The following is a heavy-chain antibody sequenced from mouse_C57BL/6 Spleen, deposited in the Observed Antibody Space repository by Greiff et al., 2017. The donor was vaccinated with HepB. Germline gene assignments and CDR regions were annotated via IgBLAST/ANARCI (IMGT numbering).Heavy chain of an antibody. Sequence: QVQLKESGAELVKPGASVKLSCKASGYTFTSYWMHWVKQRPGRGLEWIGRIDPNSGGTKYNEKFKSKATLTVDKPSSTAYMQLSSLTSEDSAVYYCARSGVITTVVATNYFDYWGQGTTLTVSS. CDR3: ARSGVITTVVATNYFDY. D-gene: IGHD1-1*01. CDR2: IDPNSGGT. CDR1: GYTFTSYW. J-gene: IGHJ2*01. V-gene: IGHV1-72*01.